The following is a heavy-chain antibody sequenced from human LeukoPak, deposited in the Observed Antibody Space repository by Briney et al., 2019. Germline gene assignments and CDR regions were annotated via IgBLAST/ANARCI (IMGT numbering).Heavy chain of an antibody. D-gene: IGHD6-13*01. V-gene: IGHV3-9*03. CDR2: ISWNSGGI. J-gene: IGHJ4*02. CDR1: GFTFDDYA. CDR3: AKDRGSSWFRYYFDY. Sequence: GGSLRLSCAASGFTFDDYAMHWVRQAPGKGLEWVSGISWNSGGIGYADSVKGRFTISRDNAKNSLYLQMNSLRAEDMALYYCAKDRGSSWFRYYFDYWGQGTLVTVSS.